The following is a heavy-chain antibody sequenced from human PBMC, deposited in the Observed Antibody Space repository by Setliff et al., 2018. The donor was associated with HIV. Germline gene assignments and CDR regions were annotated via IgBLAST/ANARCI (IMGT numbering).Heavy chain of an antibody. CDR3: SRAGGGATDQAFDI. CDR1: GYTFTSYF. CDR2: IDPNGGAT. Sequence: ASVKVSCKAFGYTFTSYFLHWVRQAPGQGIEWLGIIDPNGGATNNAQKLQGRLTVTTDTSTGTLYMELSNLRSDDAAVSYCSRAGGGATDQAFDIWGQGTMVTVSS. D-gene: IGHD2-2*01. J-gene: IGHJ3*02. V-gene: IGHV1-46*01.